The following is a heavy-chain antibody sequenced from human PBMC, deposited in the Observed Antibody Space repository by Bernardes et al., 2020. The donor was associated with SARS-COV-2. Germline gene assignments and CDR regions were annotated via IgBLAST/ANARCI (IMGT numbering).Heavy chain of an antibody. CDR1: GFTFSSYG. CDR2: IWYDGSNK. V-gene: IGHV3-33*01. J-gene: IGHJ6*02. CDR3: ARDQGLISNAYYYYYGMDV. D-gene: IGHD4-4*01. Sequence: GGSLRLSCAASGFTFSSYGMHWVRQAPGKGLEWVAVIWYDGSNKYYADSVKGRFTISRDNSKNTLYLQMNSLRAEDTAVYYCARDQGLISNAYYYYYGMDVWGQGTTVTVSS.